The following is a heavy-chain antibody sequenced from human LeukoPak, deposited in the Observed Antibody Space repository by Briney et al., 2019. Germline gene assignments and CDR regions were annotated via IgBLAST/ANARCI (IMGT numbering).Heavy chain of an antibody. CDR3: AGDVGYDILTGYYGFDY. CDR2: IYYSGST. D-gene: IGHD3-9*01. J-gene: IGHJ4*02. V-gene: IGHV4-59*01. CDR1: GGSISSYY. Sequence: SETLSLTCTVSGGSISSYYWSWIRQPPGKGLEWIGYIYYSGSTNYNPSLKSRVTISVDTSKNQFSLKLSSVTAADTAVYYCAGDVGYDILTGYYGFDYWGQGTLVTVSS.